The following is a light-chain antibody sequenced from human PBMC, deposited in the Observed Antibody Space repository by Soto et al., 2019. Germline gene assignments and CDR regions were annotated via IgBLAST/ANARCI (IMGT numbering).Light chain of an antibody. CDR1: QSISNF. CDR2: TTS. Sequence: DIQMTQSPSSLSASVGDRVTITCRASQSISNFLNWYQQKPGKAPKLLIHTTSGLQSGVPSRFSASGTGTDFTLTISSLQPEDFATYYCQQSYSTPQTFGGGTKVEI. J-gene: IGKJ4*01. CDR3: QQSYSTPQT. V-gene: IGKV1-39*01.